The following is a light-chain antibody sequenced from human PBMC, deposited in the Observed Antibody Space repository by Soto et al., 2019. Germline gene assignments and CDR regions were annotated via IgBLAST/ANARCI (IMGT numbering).Light chain of an antibody. CDR1: QSVNSN. Sequence: EIVMTQSPATLSVSPGERATLSCRASQSVNSNLAWYQQKPGQAPRLLIYGASTRAAGIPARFSGSGSGTEFSLTISSLQSEDFAVYYSQQYNNRPPYTFGQGTKLEIK. J-gene: IGKJ2*01. CDR3: QQYNNRPPYT. V-gene: IGKV3-15*01. CDR2: GAS.